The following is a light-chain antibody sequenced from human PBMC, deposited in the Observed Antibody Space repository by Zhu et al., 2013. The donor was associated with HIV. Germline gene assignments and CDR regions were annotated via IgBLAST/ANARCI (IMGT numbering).Light chain of an antibody. CDR3: QQYYSTPYS. V-gene: IGKV4-1*01. CDR2: WAS. CDR1: QSVLYSSNNKNY. Sequence: DIVMTQSPDSLAVSLGERATINCKSSQSVLYSSNNKNYLAWYQQNPGQPPKLLIYWASTRESGVPDRFSGSGSGTDFTLTISSLLAEDVAVYYCQQYYSTPYSFGQGTKLEIK. J-gene: IGKJ2*03.